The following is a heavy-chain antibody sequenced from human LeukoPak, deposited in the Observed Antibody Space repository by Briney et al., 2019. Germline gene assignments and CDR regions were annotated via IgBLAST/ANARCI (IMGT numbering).Heavy chain of an antibody. CDR1: GGSISSYY. CDR2: IYYSGTT. CDR3: ARGVYIAAAQYGY. D-gene: IGHD6-13*01. V-gene: IGHV4-59*01. J-gene: IGHJ4*02. Sequence: SETLSLTCTVSGGSISSYYWSWIRKPPGKGLEWIGYIYYSGTTNYNPSLKSRVTISVDTSKNQFSLKLSSVTAADTAVYYCARGVYIAAAQYGYWGQGTLVTVSS.